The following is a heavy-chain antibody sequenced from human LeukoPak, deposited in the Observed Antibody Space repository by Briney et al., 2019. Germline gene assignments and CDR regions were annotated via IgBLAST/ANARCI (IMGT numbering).Heavy chain of an antibody. J-gene: IGHJ4*02. CDR2: IYHSGST. CDR3: ARGILWFGDKGFDY. D-gene: IGHD3-10*01. Sequence: SETLSLTCAVSGYSISSGYYWGWIRQPPVKGLEWIGSIYHSGSTYYNPSLKSRVTISVDTSKNQFSLKLSSVTAADTAVYYCARGILWFGDKGFDYWGQGTLVTVSS. V-gene: IGHV4-38-2*01. CDR1: GYSISSGYY.